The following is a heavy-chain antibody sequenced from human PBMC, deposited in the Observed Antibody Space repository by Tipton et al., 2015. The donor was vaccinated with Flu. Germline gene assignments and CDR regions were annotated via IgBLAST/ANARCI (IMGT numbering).Heavy chain of an antibody. CDR2: IWYDGSNK. V-gene: IGHV3-33*01. Sequence: SLRLSCAASGFTFSSYGMHWVRQAPGKGLEWVAVIWYDGSNKYYADSVKGRFTISRDNSKNTLYLQMDSLRAEDTAVYYCARDGQYCSSTSCYLASSSWYFDPWGQGTLVTVSS. D-gene: IGHD2-2*01. J-gene: IGHJ5*02. CDR1: GFTFSSYG. CDR3: ARDGQYCSSTSCYLASSSWYFDP.